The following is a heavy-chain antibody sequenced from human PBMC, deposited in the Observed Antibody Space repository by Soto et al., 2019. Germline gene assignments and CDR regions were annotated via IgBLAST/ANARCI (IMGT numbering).Heavy chain of an antibody. J-gene: IGHJ5*02. Sequence: GESLKISCKGSGYTFTNFWITWVRQMPGKGLERMGRIEPSDSYTNYGPSFQGHVSISVDNSINTAYLQWRSLKASDTAMYYCVRRADRNCDAPSCSTDRWGQGTRVAVAS. CDR1: GYTFTNFW. CDR2: IEPSDSYT. CDR3: VRRADRNCDAPSCSTDR. V-gene: IGHV5-10-1*01. D-gene: IGHD1-1*01.